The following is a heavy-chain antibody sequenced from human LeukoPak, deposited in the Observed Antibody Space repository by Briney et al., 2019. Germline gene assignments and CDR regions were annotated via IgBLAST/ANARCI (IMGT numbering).Heavy chain of an antibody. CDR2: INPNSGGT. J-gene: IGHJ4*02. V-gene: IGHV1-2*02. CDR1: GYTFTGYY. Sequence: WASVKVSCKASGYTFTGYYMHWVRQAPGQGLEWMGWINPNSGGTNYAQKFQGRVTMTRDTSISTAYMELSRLRSVDTAVYYCARALRRVVVVVVAATGPLGYWGQGTLVTVSS. CDR3: ARALRRVVVVVVAATGPLGY. D-gene: IGHD2-15*01.